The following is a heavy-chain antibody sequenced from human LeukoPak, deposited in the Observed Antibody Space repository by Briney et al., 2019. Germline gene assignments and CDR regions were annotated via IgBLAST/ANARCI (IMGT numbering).Heavy chain of an antibody. CDR1: GYTFTSYY. Sequence: GASVKVSCKASGYTFTSYYMHWVRQAPGQGLEWMGIINPSGGSTNYAQTFQGRVTVTRDTSTSTVYMELSSLRSEDTAVYYCARDYSGCDYWGQGTLVTVSS. J-gene: IGHJ4*02. CDR2: INPSGGST. V-gene: IGHV1-46*01. CDR3: ARDYSGCDY. D-gene: IGHD5-12*01.